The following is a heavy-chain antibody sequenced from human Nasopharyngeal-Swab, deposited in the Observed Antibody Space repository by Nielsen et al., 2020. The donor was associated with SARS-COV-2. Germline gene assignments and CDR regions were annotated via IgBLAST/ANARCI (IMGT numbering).Heavy chain of an antibody. V-gene: IGHV4-59*01. D-gene: IGHD6-25*01. J-gene: IGHJ5*02. CDR2: IYYSGST. Sequence: WIRQPPGKGLEWIDYIYYSGSTNYNPSLKSRVTISVDTSKNQFSLKLSSVTAADTAVYYCARVSGIFNWFDPWGQGTLVTVSS. CDR3: ARVSGIFNWFDP.